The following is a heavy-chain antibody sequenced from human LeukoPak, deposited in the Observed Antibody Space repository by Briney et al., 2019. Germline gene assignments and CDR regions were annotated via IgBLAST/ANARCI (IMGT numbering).Heavy chain of an antibody. CDR1: GFTFSSYA. CDR2: ISGSGGST. D-gene: IGHD6-6*01. Sequence: GGSLRLSFAASGFTFSSYAMSWVRQAPGKGLEWVSAISGSGGSTYYADSVKGRFTISRDNSKNTLYLQMNSLRAEDTAVYYCAPSRPLWGSSSVLNYFDYWGQGTLVTVSS. CDR3: APSRPLWGSSSVLNYFDY. J-gene: IGHJ4*02. V-gene: IGHV3-23*01.